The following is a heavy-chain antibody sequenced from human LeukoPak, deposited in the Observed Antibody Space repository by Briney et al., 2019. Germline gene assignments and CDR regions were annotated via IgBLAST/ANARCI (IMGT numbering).Heavy chain of an antibody. CDR2: ICYDGSNK. V-gene: IGHV3-33*01. D-gene: IGHD3-10*01. CDR3: ARGEYYYGSGSPSTFDY. J-gene: IGHJ4*02. Sequence: GRSLRLSCAASGFTFSSYGMHWVRQAPGKGLEWVAVICYDGSNKYYADSVKGRFTISRDNSKNTLYLQMNSLRAEDTAVYYCARGEYYYGSGSPSTFDYWGQGTLVTVSS. CDR1: GFTFSSYG.